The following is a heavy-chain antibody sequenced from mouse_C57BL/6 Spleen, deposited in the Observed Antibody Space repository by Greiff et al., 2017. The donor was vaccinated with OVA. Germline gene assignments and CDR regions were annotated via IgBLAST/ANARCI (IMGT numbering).Heavy chain of an antibody. CDR1: GYTFTSYW. J-gene: IGHJ2*01. V-gene: IGHV1-64*01. CDR3: AREGNYGYDGVDY. D-gene: IGHD2-2*01. CDR2: IHPNSGST. Sequence: QVQLQQPGAELVKPGASVKLSCKASGYTFTSYWMHWVKQRPGQGLEWIGMIHPNSGSTNYNEKFKSKATLTVDKSSSTAYMQLSSLTSEDSAVYYCAREGNYGYDGVDYWGQGTTLTVSS.